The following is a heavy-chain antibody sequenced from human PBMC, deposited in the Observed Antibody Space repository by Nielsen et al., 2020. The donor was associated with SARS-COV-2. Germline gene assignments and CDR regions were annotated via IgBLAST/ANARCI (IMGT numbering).Heavy chain of an antibody. CDR2: IYYSGST. CDR3: ARAWGDCSGGSCYSGVYYYYGMDV. D-gene: IGHD2-15*01. CDR1: GGSISSYY. V-gene: IGHV4-59*01. Sequence: SETLSLTCTASGGSISSYYWSWIRQPPGKGLEWIGYIYYSGSTNYNPSLKSRVTISVDTSKNQFSLKLSSVTAADTAVYYCARAWGDCSGGSCYSGVYYYYGMDVWGQGTTVTVSS. J-gene: IGHJ6*02.